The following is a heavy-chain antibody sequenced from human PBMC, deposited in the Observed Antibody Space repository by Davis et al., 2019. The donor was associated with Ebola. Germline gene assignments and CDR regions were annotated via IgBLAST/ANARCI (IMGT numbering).Heavy chain of an antibody. D-gene: IGHD2-2*01. CDR2: INPSGGST. J-gene: IGHJ5*02. V-gene: IGHV1-46*01. CDR1: GYTFTSYY. CDR3: ARDRDCSSTSCFGWFDP. Sequence: ASVKVSCKASGYTFTSYYMHWVRQAPGQGLEWMGIINPSGGSTSYAQKFQGRVTMTRDTSTSTVYMELSSLRSEDTAVYYCARDRDCSSTSCFGWFDPWGQGTLVTVSS.